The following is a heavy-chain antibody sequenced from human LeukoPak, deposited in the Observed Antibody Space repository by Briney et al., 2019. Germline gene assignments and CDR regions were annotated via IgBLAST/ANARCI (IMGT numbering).Heavy chain of an antibody. CDR2: IIPIFGTA. CDR1: GGTFSSYA. J-gene: IGHJ4*02. D-gene: IGHD3-3*01. CDR3: ARASGGYYDFWSGYYGDFDY. V-gene: IGHV1-69*13. Sequence: SVKVSCKASGGTFSSYAISWVRQAPGQGLEWMGGIIPIFGTANYAQKFQGRVTITADESTSTAYMELSSLRSEDTAVYYCARASGGYYDFWSGYYGDFDYWGQGTLVTVSS.